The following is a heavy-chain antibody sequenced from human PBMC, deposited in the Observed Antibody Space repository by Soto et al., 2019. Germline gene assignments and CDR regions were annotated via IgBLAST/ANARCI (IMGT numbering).Heavy chain of an antibody. D-gene: IGHD5-18*01. CDR1: GFSFSTYG. CDR3: ARVEAPLIHSDHYYYGMDV. CDR2: IWYDGTNA. V-gene: IGHV3-33*01. J-gene: IGHJ6*02. Sequence: QVQLVESGGGVVRPGRSLRLACEASGFSFSTYGMHWVRQAPGKGLQWVAVIWYDGTNAYYADSVKGRFTISRDNSKDTLYLEMNNLRAEDMAVYYCARVEAPLIHSDHYYYGMDVWGQGTTVTV.